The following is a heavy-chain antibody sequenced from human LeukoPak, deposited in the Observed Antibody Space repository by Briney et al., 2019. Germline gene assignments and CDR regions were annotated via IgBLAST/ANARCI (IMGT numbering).Heavy chain of an antibody. Sequence: GGSLRLSCAASGFTFSSYSMNWVRQAPGKGLEWVSYISSSSSTIYYADSVKGRFTISRDNAKNSLYLQMNSLRAEDTAVYYCARDVGYVDSSGYYPFDYWGQGTLVTVSS. J-gene: IGHJ4*02. D-gene: IGHD3-22*01. CDR3: ARDVGYVDSSGYYPFDY. CDR1: GFTFSSYS. V-gene: IGHV3-48*01. CDR2: ISSSSSTI.